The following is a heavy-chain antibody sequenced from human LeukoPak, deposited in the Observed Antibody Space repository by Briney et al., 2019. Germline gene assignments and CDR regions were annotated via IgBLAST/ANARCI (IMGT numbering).Heavy chain of an antibody. J-gene: IGHJ6*03. V-gene: IGHV4-39*01. Sequence: ETLSLTCTVSGGSITSGGYYWGWIRQPPGKGLEWIGHINYSGITYYSPSLQSRVTISVDTSKNQISLKVNSVTAADTAVYYCARHRTGFFYYYYMDVWGQGTTVTVSS. CDR3: ARHRTGFFYYYYMDV. D-gene: IGHD3-3*01. CDR2: INYSGIT. CDR1: GGSITSGGYY.